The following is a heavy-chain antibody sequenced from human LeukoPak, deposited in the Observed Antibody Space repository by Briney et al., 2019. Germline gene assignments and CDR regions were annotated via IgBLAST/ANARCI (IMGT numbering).Heavy chain of an antibody. CDR1: GGSISSYY. CDR2: IYTSGST. V-gene: IGHV4-4*07. Sequence: SETLSLTCTVSGGSISSYYWSWIRQPAGKGLEWIGRIYTSGSTNYNPSLKSRVTMSVDTSKNQFSLKLSSVTAADTAVYYCARESSRAVRGVITYWGQGTLVTVSS. D-gene: IGHD3-10*01. J-gene: IGHJ4*02. CDR3: ARESSRAVRGVITY.